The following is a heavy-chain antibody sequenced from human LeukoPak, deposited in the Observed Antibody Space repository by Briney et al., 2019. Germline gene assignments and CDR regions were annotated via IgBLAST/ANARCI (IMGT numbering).Heavy chain of an antibody. CDR1: GFTFSNYS. CDR3: ARESAPDAFDI. V-gene: IGHV3-21*01. J-gene: IGHJ3*02. Sequence: PGGSLRVSCAASGFTFSNYSMSSVREAPGKGLEWVSSISSSSSYIYYADSVKGRFTISRDNAKNSLYLQMNSLRAEDTAVYYCARESAPDAFDIWGQGTMVTVSS. CDR2: ISSSSSYI.